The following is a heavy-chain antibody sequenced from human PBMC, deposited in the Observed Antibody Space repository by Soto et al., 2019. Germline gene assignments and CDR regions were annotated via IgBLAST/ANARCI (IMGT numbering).Heavy chain of an antibody. Sequence: PGGSLRLSCAASGFTFSSYAMSWVRQAPGKGLEWVSAISGSGGSTYYADSVKGRFTISRDNSKNTLYLQMNSLRAEDTAIYYNAKVYTMIVVVIVDYFDYWGQGTLVTVST. V-gene: IGHV3-23*01. J-gene: IGHJ4*02. CDR1: GFTFSSYA. D-gene: IGHD3-22*01. CDR2: ISGSGGST. CDR3: AKVYTMIVVVIVDYFDY.